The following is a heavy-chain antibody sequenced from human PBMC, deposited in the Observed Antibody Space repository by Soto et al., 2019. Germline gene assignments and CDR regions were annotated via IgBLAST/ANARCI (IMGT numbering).Heavy chain of an antibody. J-gene: IGHJ5*02. CDR1: VYSISSGYY. Sequence: SETLSLTCSFSVYSISSGYYWGWIRQPPGKRLEWIGSIYHSGSTYYNPSLKSRVTILVDTSKNQFSLKLSSVTAADTAVYYCARAARRKYATWFDPWGQGTLVTVSS. CDR2: IYHSGST. V-gene: IGHV4-38-2*02. CDR3: ARAARRKYATWFDP. D-gene: IGHD2-15*01.